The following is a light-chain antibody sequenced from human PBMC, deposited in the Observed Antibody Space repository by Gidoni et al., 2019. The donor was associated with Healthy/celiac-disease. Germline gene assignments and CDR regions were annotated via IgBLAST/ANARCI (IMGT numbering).Light chain of an antibody. Sequence: QSVLTQPPSVSGAPGQRVTISCTGSSPNIGAGYDVHWYQQLPGTAPKLLIYGNSNRPSGVPDRFSGSKSGTSASLAITGLQAEDEADYYCQSYDSSLSAWVFGGGTKLXV. CDR2: GNS. J-gene: IGLJ3*02. CDR3: QSYDSSLSAWV. CDR1: SPNIGAGYD. V-gene: IGLV1-40*01.